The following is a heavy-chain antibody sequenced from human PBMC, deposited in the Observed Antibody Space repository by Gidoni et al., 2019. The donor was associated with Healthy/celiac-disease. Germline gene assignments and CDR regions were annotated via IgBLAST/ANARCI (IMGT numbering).Heavy chain of an antibody. V-gene: IGHV4-34*01. J-gene: IGHJ6*02. Sequence: QVQLQQWGAGLLQPSETLSLTCAVYGGSFSGYYWSWIRQPPGKGLEWIGEINHSGSTNYNPSLKSRVTISVDTSKNQFSLKLSSVTAADTAVYYCARTYSYGYNYYYYGMDVWGQGTTVTVSS. CDR1: GGSFSGYY. D-gene: IGHD5-18*01. CDR3: ARTYSYGYNYYYYGMDV. CDR2: INHSGST.